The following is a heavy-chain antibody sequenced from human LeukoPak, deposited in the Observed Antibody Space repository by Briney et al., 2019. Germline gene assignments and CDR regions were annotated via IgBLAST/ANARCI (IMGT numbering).Heavy chain of an antibody. CDR2: IKQDGNEK. D-gene: IGHD3-10*01. J-gene: IGHJ3*02. Sequence: GGSLRLSCAVSGFTFSSYWMSWVRQAPGKGLEWVANIKQDGNEKYYVDSVKGRFTISRDNAKNSLYLQMNSLRAEDTAVYYCAGGLAYYYGSGTFAFDIWGQGTMVTVSS. CDR3: AGGLAYYYGSGTFAFDI. V-gene: IGHV3-7*04. CDR1: GFTFSSYW.